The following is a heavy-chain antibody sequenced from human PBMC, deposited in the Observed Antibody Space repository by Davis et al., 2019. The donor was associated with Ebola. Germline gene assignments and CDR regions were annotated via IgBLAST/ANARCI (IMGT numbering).Heavy chain of an antibody. V-gene: IGHV4-59*11. D-gene: IGHD3-10*01. Sequence: MPGGSLRLSCTVSGGSLSPHYWSWIRQSPGKGLEWIGDVYFSGSAKSNPSLRSRVTISVDTSKSQFSLNLSSLTVADTAIYYCARWLGGLGRFDSWGQGILVTVSS. CDR3: ARWLGGLGRFDS. CDR2: VYFSGSA. CDR1: GGSLSPHY. J-gene: IGHJ4*02.